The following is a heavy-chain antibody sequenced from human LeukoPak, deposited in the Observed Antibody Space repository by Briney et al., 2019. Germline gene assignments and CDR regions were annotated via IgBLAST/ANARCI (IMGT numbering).Heavy chain of an antibody. J-gene: IGHJ4*02. CDR2: ISGDGFGT. CDR1: GFTFSSNW. CDR3: ARRLAQTKGFDY. Sequence: GGSLRLSCAASGFTFSSNWMHWVRQGPGKELEWVSAISGDGFGTFYADSVKGRFTISRDNSKNTLYLQMNSLRAEDTAVYYCARRLAQTKGFDYWGQGTLVTVSS. V-gene: IGHV3-23*01. D-gene: IGHD2-21*01.